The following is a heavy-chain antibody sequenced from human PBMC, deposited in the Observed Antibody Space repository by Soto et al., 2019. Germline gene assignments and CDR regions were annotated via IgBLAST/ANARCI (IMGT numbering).Heavy chain of an antibody. J-gene: IGHJ4*02. CDR2: VYHSGTT. D-gene: IGHD5-12*01. CDR1: GASISTNNW. Sequence: SETLSLTCAVSGASISTNNWWSWVRQPPGKGLEWIGEVYHSGTTNCNPSLKSRVTISIDKSKNQFSLTLTSMTAADTALYYCAVPGRGDFDYWSQGTLVTVSS. CDR3: AVPGRGDFDY. V-gene: IGHV4-4*02.